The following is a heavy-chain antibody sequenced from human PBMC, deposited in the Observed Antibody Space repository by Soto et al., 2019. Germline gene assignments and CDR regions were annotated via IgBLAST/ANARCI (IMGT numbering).Heavy chain of an antibody. V-gene: IGHV4-39*01. Sequence: PSETLSLTCTVSGGSISSTIYYWGWIRQPPGKGLEWIGSIYYSGSTHYNPSLQSRVTISVDTSKNKFSLKLSSVTAADTAVYYCARDRTQQTIFDHWGQGNMVTVSS. CDR1: GGSISSTIYY. CDR2: IYYSGST. J-gene: IGHJ4*02. CDR3: ARDRTQQTIFDH. D-gene: IGHD2-15*01.